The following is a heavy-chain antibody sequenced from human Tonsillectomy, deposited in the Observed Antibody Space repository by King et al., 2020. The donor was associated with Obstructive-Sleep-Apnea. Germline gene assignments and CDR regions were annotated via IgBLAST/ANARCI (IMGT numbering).Heavy chain of an antibody. V-gene: IGHV3-23*04. CDR3: AKDHLNSGYPNFDY. Sequence: VQLVESGGDLVQPGGSLRLSCAASGFTFSSFAMSWVRQAPGKGLEWGSTFSGWGSSAYYADSVKGRVTISRDNSYNTLYLQMNSLRAEDTAVYYCAKDHLNSGYPNFDYWGQGSLVTVSS. J-gene: IGHJ4*02. D-gene: IGHD5-12*01. CDR1: GFTFSSFA. CDR2: FSGWGSSA.